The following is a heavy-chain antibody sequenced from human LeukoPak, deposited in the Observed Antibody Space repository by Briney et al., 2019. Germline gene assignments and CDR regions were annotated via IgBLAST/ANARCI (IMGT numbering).Heavy chain of an antibody. CDR2: IRYDGSNK. D-gene: IGHD5-18*01. Sequence: GGSLRLSCAASGFTFSSYGMHWVRQALGKGLEWVAFIRYDGSNKYYADSVKGRFTISRDNSKNTLYLQMNSLRAEDTAVYYCAKGHRERGYSYGLFDYWGQGTLVTVSS. J-gene: IGHJ4*02. CDR1: GFTFSSYG. V-gene: IGHV3-30*02. CDR3: AKGHRERGYSYGLFDY.